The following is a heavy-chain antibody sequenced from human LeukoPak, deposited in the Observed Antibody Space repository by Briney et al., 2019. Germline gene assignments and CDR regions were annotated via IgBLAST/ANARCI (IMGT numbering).Heavy chain of an antibody. CDR1: GGSISTYY. CDR3: ARVGDGCFDY. J-gene: IGHJ4*02. CDR2: IYYSGNT. Sequence: SETLSPTCTVSGGSISTYYWSWIRQPPGKKLEWIGYIYYSGNTNYNPSLKSRLTMSVVTSKNQFSLRLSSVTAADTAVYYCARVGDGCFDYWGQGTLVTVSS. V-gene: IGHV4-59*01. D-gene: IGHD5-24*01.